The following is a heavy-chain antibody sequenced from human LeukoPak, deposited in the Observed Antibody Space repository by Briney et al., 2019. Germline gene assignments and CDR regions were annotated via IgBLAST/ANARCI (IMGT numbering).Heavy chain of an antibody. CDR3: ARRVAAPPTGFDP. CDR1: GGTFSSYA. D-gene: IGHD6-6*01. V-gene: IGHV1-69*04. Sequence: ASVKVSCKASGGTFSSYAISWVRQAPGQGLEWMGRIIPILGIANYAQKFQGRVTITADKSTSTAYMELSSLRSEDTAVYYCARRVAAPPTGFDPWGQGTLVTVSS. CDR2: IIPILGIA. J-gene: IGHJ5*02.